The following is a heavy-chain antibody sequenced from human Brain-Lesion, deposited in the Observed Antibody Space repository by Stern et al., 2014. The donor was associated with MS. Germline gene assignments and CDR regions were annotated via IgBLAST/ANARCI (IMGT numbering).Heavy chain of an antibody. CDR2: NHHSGGT. CDR1: VGPISSSNW. J-gene: IGHJ3*02. Sequence: QEQLVYSGPGLVKPSGTLSLTCAASVGPISSSNWWSWVRQSPGKGLVWVGVNHHSGGTKYSPSFEGLVIISVDQFNTHFCLKLCYLTAADTAVYYCARELPDLNAFDIWGQGTMVTVSS. D-gene: IGHD1-14*01. V-gene: IGHV4-4*02. CDR3: ARELPDLNAFDI.